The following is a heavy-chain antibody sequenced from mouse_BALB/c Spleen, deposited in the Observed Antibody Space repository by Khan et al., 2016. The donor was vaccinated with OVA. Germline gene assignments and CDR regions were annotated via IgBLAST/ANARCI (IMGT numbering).Heavy chain of an antibody. Sequence: QIQLVQSGPELKKPGGTVKISCQASGYTFNNYGMNWVKQAPGTGLKWMGWINTYTEEPTYAEDFKGRFVFSLETSASTAYLQISNLKNEDMTTYFCARISSYWYSDVWGAGTTVTVSS. J-gene: IGHJ1*01. CDR2: INTYTEEP. D-gene: IGHD6-2*01. V-gene: IGHV9-1*02. CDR1: GYTFNNYG. CDR3: ARISSYWYSDV.